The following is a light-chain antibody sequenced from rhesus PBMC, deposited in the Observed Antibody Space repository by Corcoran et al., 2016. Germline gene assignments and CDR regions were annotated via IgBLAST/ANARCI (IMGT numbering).Light chain of an antibody. CDR3: QHYYSIPPT. J-gene: IGKJ1*01. V-gene: IGKV1-25*01. CDR1: QGITND. CDR2: EAS. Sequence: DIQMTQSPSSLSASVGDRVTITCRASQGITNDLAWYQQKPGETPTLLISEASSLQSGIPSRVSGSGSGTDFTLTISSLQSEDFATYYCQHYYSIPPTFGQGTKVEIK.